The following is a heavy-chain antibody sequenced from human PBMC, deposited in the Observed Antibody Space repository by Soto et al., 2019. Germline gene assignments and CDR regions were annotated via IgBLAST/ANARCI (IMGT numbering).Heavy chain of an antibody. CDR1: GYTFTSYD. V-gene: IGHV1-8*01. J-gene: IGHJ6*04. CDR2: MNPNSVNT. CDR3: ARNGDIVVVPAAMPDYYYYYSMDV. D-gene: IGHD2-2*01. Sequence: ASVKVSCKASGYTFTSYDINWVRQATGQGLEWMGWMNPNSVNTGYAQKFQGRVTMTRNTSISTAYMELSSLRSEDTAVYYCARNGDIVVVPAAMPDYYYYYSMDVWGKGTTVTVSS.